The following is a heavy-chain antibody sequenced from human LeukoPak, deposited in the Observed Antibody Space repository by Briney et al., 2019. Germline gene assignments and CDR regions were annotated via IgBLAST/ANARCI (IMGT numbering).Heavy chain of an antibody. CDR3: AREPQSRPPFYYYYGMDV. V-gene: IGHV3-48*04. CDR2: ISSSSSTI. CDR1: GFTFSSYS. Sequence: PGGSLRLSCAASGFTFSSYSMNWVRQAPGKGLEWVSYISSSSSTIYYADSVKGRFTISRDNAKNSLYLQMNSLRAEDTAVYYCAREPQSRPPFYYYYGMDVWGQGTTVTVSS. J-gene: IGHJ6*02.